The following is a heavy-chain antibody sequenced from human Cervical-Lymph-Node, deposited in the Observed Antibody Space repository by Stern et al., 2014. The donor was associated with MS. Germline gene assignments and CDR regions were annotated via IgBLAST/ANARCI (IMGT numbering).Heavy chain of an antibody. CDR2: IDSNSDYI. V-gene: IGHV3-21*01. D-gene: IGHD2-15*01. Sequence: EVQLLESGGGLVKPGGSLRLSCAASGFTFSSYSMNWVRQAPGKGLEWVSSIDSNSDYIYYADSEKGRFTVSRDNAKNSLFLQMNSLRAEDAAVYYCARGDRGPATLLFFQYWGQGTLLTVSS. CDR3: ARGDRGPATLLFFQY. J-gene: IGHJ1*01. CDR1: GFTFSSYS.